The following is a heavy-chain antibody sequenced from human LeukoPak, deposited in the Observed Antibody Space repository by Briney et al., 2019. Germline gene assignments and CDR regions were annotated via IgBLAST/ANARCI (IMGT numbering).Heavy chain of an antibody. CDR1: GFSFSTYN. V-gene: IGHV3-23*01. J-gene: IGHJ4*02. D-gene: IGHD6-13*01. CDR2: ISGSGGST. Sequence: GGSLRLSCAASGFSFSTYNMSWVRQAPGKGLEWVSAISGSGGSTYYADSVKGRFTIPRDNSKNTLYLQMNSLRAEDTAVYYCAKVGQSSWYDWGQGTLVTVSS. CDR3: AKVGQSSWYD.